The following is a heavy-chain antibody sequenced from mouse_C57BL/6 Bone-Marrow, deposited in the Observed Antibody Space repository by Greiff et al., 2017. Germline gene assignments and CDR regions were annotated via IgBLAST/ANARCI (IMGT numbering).Heavy chain of an antibody. CDR3: ARGND. Sequence: QVQLQQSGAELVMPGASVKLSCKASGYTFTSYWMHWVKQRPGQGLEWIGEIDPSDSYTNYNQKFKGKSTLTVDKSSSTAYMQLSSLTSEDSAVYYCARGNDWGQGTLVTVSA. D-gene: IGHD2-3*01. CDR1: GYTFTSYW. CDR2: IDPSDSYT. J-gene: IGHJ3*01. V-gene: IGHV1-69*01.